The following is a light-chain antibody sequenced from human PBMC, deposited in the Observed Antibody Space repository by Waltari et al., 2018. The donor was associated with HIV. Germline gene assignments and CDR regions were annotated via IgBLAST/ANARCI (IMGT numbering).Light chain of an antibody. CDR1: NIGNKG. CDR2: DNV. J-gene: IGLJ3*02. CDR3: QVWDRPSDQWV. V-gene: IGLV3-21*01. Sequence: YVLTQPPSVSVAPGEMARLTCGGNNIGNKGVHWYQLKSGQAPLLVIFDNVDRPSRLTGRFPGSIAGVTATLAISGVEPGDEAVYYCQVWDRPSDQWVFGGGTTLIV.